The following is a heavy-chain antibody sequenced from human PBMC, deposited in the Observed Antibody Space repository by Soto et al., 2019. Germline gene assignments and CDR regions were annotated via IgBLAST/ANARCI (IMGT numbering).Heavy chain of an antibody. J-gene: IGHJ3*02. CDR1: GGTFSSYA. V-gene: IGHV1-69*01. Sequence: QVQLVQSGAEVKKPGSSVKVSCKASGGTFSSYAISWVRQAPGQGLEWMGGIIPSFGTANYAQKFQGRVTITADDSTSTAYMELSSLRSEGTAVYYCAREERDGGSYYFAFDIWGQGTMVTVSS. D-gene: IGHD1-26*01. CDR2: IIPSFGTA. CDR3: AREERDGGSYYFAFDI.